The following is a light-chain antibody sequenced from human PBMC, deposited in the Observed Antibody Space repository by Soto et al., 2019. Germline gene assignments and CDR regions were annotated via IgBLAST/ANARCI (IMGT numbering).Light chain of an antibody. CDR1: QSISRW. CDR3: QQYNDYSGM. J-gene: IGKJ1*01. Sequence: DIQMTHSPSTLSASLGDRVTITFRASQSISRWLAWHQQKPGKAPRLLIYDASNLQRGVPSRFSGSGSGTEFTLTITSLQPEDFATYYCQQYNDYSGMFGQGTKVDIK. V-gene: IGKV1-5*01. CDR2: DAS.